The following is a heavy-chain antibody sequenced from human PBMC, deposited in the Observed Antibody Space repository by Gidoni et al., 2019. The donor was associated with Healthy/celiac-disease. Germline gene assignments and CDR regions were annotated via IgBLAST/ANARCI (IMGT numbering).Heavy chain of an antibody. CDR2: ISFDGSNK. CDR3: AKPFSSSYSDY. CDR1: GFTFSRYA. D-gene: IGHD6-13*01. J-gene: IGHJ4*02. Sequence: QVQVVESGGGVVQPGRSLILSCAASGFTFSRYAMHWVRQAPGKGLEWVAVISFDGSNKNYTDSVKGRFPISIDNSKNTLYLQMNSLRAEDTAVYYCAKPFSSSYSDYWGQGTLVTVSS. V-gene: IGHV3-30-3*02.